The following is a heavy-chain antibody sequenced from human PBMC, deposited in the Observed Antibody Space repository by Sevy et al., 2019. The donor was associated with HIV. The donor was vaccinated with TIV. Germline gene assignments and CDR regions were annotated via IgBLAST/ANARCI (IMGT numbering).Heavy chain of an antibody. CDR1: GFTPSTYG. Sequence: GGSLRLSCAASGFTPSTYGMHWVRQAPGKGLEWVAVIGYDGSNKYYADSVKGRFTISRDNSKNTLFLQMDSLRADDTAVDYCARDPRMYGDYLLAYFDYWGQGTLVTVSS. V-gene: IGHV3-33*01. CDR2: IGYDGSNK. CDR3: ARDPRMYGDYLLAYFDY. J-gene: IGHJ4*02. D-gene: IGHD2-8*01.